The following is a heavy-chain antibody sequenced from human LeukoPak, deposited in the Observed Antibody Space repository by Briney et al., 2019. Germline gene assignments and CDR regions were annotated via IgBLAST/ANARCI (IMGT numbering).Heavy chain of an antibody. V-gene: IGHV4-59*01. CDR3: ARKFGNFDY. D-gene: IGHD3-10*01. Sequence: SETLSLTCTVSGGSISSYYWSWIRQPPGKGLEWIGYIYYSGSTNYNPSLKSRATISVDTSKNQFSLKLSSVTAADTAVYYCARKFGNFDYWGQGTLVTVSS. J-gene: IGHJ4*02. CDR2: IYYSGST. CDR1: GGSISSYY.